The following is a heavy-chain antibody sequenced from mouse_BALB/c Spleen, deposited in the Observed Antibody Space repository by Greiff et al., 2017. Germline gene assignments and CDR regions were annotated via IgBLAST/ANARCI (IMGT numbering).Heavy chain of an antibody. CDR3: AYGSSPYAMDY. D-gene: IGHD1-1*01. Sequence: EVKLMESGGGLVKPGGSLKLSCAASGFTFSSYAMSWVRQTPEKRLEWVATISSGGSYTYYPDTVTGRFTISRDNAKNTLYLEMSSLRSEDTAMYYCAYGSSPYAMDYWGQGTSVTVSS. J-gene: IGHJ4*01. CDR1: GFTFSSYA. CDR2: ISSGGSYT. V-gene: IGHV5-9-1*01.